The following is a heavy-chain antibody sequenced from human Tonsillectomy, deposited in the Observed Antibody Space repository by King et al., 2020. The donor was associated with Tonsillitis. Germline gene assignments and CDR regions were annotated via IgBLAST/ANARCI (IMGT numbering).Heavy chain of an antibody. V-gene: IGHV3-23*04. D-gene: IGHD6-25*01. CDR1: GFTFSSYA. CDR2: ISGSGGST. CDR3: AKEEGGSRAWYFNL. Sequence: EVQLVESGGGLVQPGGSLRLSCVASGFTFSSYAMNWVRQAPGKGLEWVSAISGSGGSTHYADSVKGRFILSRDNSKNTLYLQMNSLRAEDTAVYYCAKEEGGSRAWYFNLWGRGTVVTVSS. J-gene: IGHJ2*01.